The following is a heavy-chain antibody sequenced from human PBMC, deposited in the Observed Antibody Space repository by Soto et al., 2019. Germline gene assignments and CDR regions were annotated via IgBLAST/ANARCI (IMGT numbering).Heavy chain of an antibody. CDR3: ARDFKRNGDFDY. CDR2: INPSGGST. V-gene: IGHV1-46*01. Sequence: QVQLVQSGAEVKKPGASVKVSSKASGYTFTSYYMHWVRQAPGQGLEWMGIINPSGGSTSYAQKFQGRVTMTRDTSTSTVYMELSCLRSEDTVVYYSARDFKRNGDFDYWGQGTLVTVSS. D-gene: IGHD2-8*01. CDR1: GYTFTSYY. J-gene: IGHJ4*02.